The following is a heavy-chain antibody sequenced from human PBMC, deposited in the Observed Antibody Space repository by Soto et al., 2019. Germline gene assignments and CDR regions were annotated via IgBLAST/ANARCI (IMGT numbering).Heavy chain of an antibody. D-gene: IGHD2-2*01. J-gene: IGHJ6*02. CDR1: GFTFSSSG. CDR3: AKDYDVVVPAADLYGMDV. V-gene: IGHV3-30*18. CDR2: ISYDGSNK. Sequence: ESGGGVVQPGRSLRLSCAASGFTFSSSGMHWVRQAPGKGLEWVAVISYDGSNKYYADSVKGRFTISRDNSKNTLYLQMNSLRAEDTAVYYCAKDYDVVVPAADLYGMDVWGQGTTVTVSS.